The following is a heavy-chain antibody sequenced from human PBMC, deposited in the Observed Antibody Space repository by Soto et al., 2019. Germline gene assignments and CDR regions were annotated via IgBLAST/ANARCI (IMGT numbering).Heavy chain of an antibody. CDR3: AKSGASTNQPSES. CDR1: GFTFASYA. Sequence: EVQLLESGGGLVQPGGSLRLSCTLSGFTFASYAMGWVRQAPGKGLEWVSSISASGATTYYADSVRGRFTISKDNSKNTLYLQINSLRAEDTAIYYCAKSGASTNQPSESWGQGTLVTVS. CDR2: ISASGATT. V-gene: IGHV3-23*01. J-gene: IGHJ5*02. D-gene: IGHD1-26*01.